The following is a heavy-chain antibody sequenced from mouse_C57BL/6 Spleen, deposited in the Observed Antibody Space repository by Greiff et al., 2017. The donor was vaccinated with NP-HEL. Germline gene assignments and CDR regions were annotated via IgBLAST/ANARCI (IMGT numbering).Heavy chain of an antibody. CDR3: AGVYDGYYDYAMDY. V-gene: IGHV5-17*01. CDR1: GFTFSDYG. CDR2: ISSGSSTI. J-gene: IGHJ4*01. Sequence: EVQLVESGGGLVKPGGSLKLSCAASGFTFSDYGMHWVRQAPEKGLEWVAYISSGSSTIYYADTVKGRFTISRDNAKNTLFLQMTSLRSEDTAMYYCAGVYDGYYDYAMDYWGQGTSVTVSS. D-gene: IGHD2-3*01.